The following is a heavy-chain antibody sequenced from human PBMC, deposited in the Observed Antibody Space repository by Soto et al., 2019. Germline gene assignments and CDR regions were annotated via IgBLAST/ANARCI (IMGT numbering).Heavy chain of an antibody. CDR2: IDPSDSYT. CDR1: GYSFTSYW. CDR3: ASHGIAVAGTMAFDY. Sequence: GESLKISCKGSGYSFTSYWISWVRQMPGKGLEWMGRIDPSDSYTNYSPSFQGHVTISADKSISTAYLQWSSLKASDTAMYYCASHGIAVAGTMAFDYWGQGTLVTVSS. J-gene: IGHJ4*02. V-gene: IGHV5-10-1*01. D-gene: IGHD6-19*01.